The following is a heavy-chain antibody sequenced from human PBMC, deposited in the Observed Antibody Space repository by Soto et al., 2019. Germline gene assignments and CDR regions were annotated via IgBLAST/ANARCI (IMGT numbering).Heavy chain of an antibody. CDR2: VYYSGST. CDR3: ATATAVTTRDWYFDL. D-gene: IGHD4-17*01. CDR1: GGSISNYY. Sequence: QVQLQESGPGLVKPSETLSLTCTVSGGSISNYYWSWIRQPPGKGLEWIGYVYYSGSTNNNPPLNSRVTISVDTSKNQFALKLSSVTAADTAVFYCATATAVTTRDWYFDLWGRGTLVTVSS. J-gene: IGHJ2*01. V-gene: IGHV4-59*13.